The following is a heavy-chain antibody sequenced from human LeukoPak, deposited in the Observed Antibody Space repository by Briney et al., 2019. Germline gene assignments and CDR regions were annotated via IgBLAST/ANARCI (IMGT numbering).Heavy chain of an antibody. CDR3: AQGPDFDY. CDR2: IRYDGTNT. V-gene: IGHV3-30*02. J-gene: IGHJ4*02. Sequence: QPGGSLRLSCAASGFTFSSYGMHWVRQAPGKGLEWVAFIRYDGTNTYYADSVKGRLTISRDNSRDTLYLQMNSLRAEDTAVYYCAQGPDFDYWGQGTLVTVSS. CDR1: GFTFSSYG. D-gene: IGHD2-2*01.